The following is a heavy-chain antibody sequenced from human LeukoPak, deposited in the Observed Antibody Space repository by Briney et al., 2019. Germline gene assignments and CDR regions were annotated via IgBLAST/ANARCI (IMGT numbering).Heavy chain of an antibody. D-gene: IGHD2-8*01. J-gene: IGHJ3*02. Sequence: PGGSLRLSCAASGFSFSSYAMNWVRQAPGQGLEWVSALTGSGANTYYADSVKGRFTISRDNSKNTLYLQMNSLRAEDTAVYFCAKVVHGPSPAFDIWGQGTMVTV. CDR2: LTGSGANT. V-gene: IGHV3-23*01. CDR1: GFSFSSYA. CDR3: AKVVHGPSPAFDI.